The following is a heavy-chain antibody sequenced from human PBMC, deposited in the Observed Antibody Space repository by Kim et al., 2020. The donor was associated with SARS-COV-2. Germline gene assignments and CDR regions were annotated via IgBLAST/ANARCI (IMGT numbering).Heavy chain of an antibody. D-gene: IGHD6-13*01. V-gene: IGHV1-69*04. J-gene: IGHJ6*01. CDR2: IIPILGIA. CDR1: GGTFSSYA. CDR3: ARDLNGYSSSWFNYYGMDV. Sequence: SVKVSCKASGGTFSSYAISWVRQAPGQGLEWMGRIIPILGIANYAQKFQGRVTITADKSTSTAYMELSSLRSEDTAGYYCARDLNGYSSSWFNYYGMDV.